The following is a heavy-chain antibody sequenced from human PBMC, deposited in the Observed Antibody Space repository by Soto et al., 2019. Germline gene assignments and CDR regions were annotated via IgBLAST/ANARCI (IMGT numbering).Heavy chain of an antibody. CDR2: ITWNGVAM. J-gene: IGHJ6*04. CDR1: GFAFRDFA. V-gene: IGHV3-9*01. D-gene: IGHD4-17*01. CDR3: AKSFVKTPHLYGYMDV. Sequence: EVQLVESGGTLVQPGRSLRLSCAASGFAFRDFAMHWVRQTPGKGLEWVSGITWNGVAMGYGDSVRGLCTISRDDVNNSLFLQMNSLRPEATDLYYYAKSFVKTPHLYGYMDVWGKGTSVTVS.